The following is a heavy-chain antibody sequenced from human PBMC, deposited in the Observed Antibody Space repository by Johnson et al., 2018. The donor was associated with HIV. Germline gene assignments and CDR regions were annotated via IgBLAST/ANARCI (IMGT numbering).Heavy chain of an antibody. CDR2: ISYDGTNK. CDR3: ARDRPTGLIAVAGRNAFDI. D-gene: IGHD6-19*01. Sequence: QVQLVESGGGVVQPGGSLRLSCAASGFTFNYYAMHWVRQAPGKGLEWVAVISYDGTNKYYPDSVKGRFTLSRDNSKNNLYLQLSSLRAEDTAVYYCARDRPTGLIAVAGRNAFDIWGQGTMVTVSS. V-gene: IGHV3-30*04. J-gene: IGHJ3*02. CDR1: GFTFNYYA.